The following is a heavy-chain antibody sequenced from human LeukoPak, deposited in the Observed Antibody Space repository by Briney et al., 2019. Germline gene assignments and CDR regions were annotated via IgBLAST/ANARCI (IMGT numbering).Heavy chain of an antibody. CDR3: ARAKSGGYSYRAYYFDY. CDR1: GGTFSSYA. D-gene: IGHD5-18*01. J-gene: IGHJ4*02. V-gene: IGHV1-69*01. CDR2: IIPIFGTA. Sequence: SVKVSCKASGGTFSSYAISWVRQAPAQGLEWMGGIIPIFGTANYAQKFQGRVTITADESTSTAYMELSSLRSEDTAVYYCARAKSGGYSYRAYYFDYWGQGTLVTVSS.